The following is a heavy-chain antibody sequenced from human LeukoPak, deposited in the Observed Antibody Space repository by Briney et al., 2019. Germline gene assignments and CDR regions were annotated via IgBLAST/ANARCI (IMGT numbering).Heavy chain of an antibody. D-gene: IGHD2-21*01. CDR2: FDPEDGET. CDR1: GYTLTELS. J-gene: IGHJ3*02. V-gene: IGHV1-24*01. CDR3: ATGRQSILWWRGAFDI. Sequence: ASVKVSCKVSGYTLTELSMHWVRQAPGKGLEWMGGFDPEDGETIYAQKFQGRVTMTEDTSTDTAYMELSSLRSEDTAVYYCATGRQSILWWRGAFDIWGQGTMVTVSS.